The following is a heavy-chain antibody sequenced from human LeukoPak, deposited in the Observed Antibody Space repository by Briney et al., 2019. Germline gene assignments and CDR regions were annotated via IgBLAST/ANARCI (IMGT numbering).Heavy chain of an antibody. Sequence: ASVKVSRKASGYTFTGYYMHWVRQAPGQGLEWMGWINPNSGGTNYAQKFQGRVTMTRDTSISTAYMELSRLRSDDTAVYYCARVYYDSSGYYHFSYWGQGTLVTVSS. CDR2: INPNSGGT. CDR1: GYTFTGYY. V-gene: IGHV1-2*02. J-gene: IGHJ4*02. D-gene: IGHD3-22*01. CDR3: ARVYYDSSGYYHFSY.